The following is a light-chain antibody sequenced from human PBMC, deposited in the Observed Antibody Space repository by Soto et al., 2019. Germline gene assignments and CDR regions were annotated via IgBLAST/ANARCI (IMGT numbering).Light chain of an antibody. Sequence: IGLPETHATLSLSRGERATLSCSASQSVSNNYLSWYQQKPGQAPRLLIYSTSSRATGIPDRFSGSGSGTEFTLTISRLEPEDFAVYYCQQYGNSPWTFGQGTKVDIK. V-gene: IGKV3-20*01. CDR1: QSVSNNY. CDR2: STS. J-gene: IGKJ1*01. CDR3: QQYGNSPWT.